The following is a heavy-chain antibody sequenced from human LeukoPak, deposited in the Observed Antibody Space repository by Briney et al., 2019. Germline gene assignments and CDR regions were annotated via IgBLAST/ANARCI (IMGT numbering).Heavy chain of an antibody. V-gene: IGHV3-30-3*01. CDR2: ISYDGSNK. Sequence: GGSLRLSCAASGFAFSSYSMQWVRQAPGQGLEWVAVISYDGSNKYYADSVKGRFTVSRDNSKNTLYLQINSLRAEDTAMFHCARDGYNFAFDYWGQGTLVTVSS. CDR1: GFAFSSYS. CDR3: ARDGYNFAFDY. J-gene: IGHJ4*02. D-gene: IGHD5-24*01.